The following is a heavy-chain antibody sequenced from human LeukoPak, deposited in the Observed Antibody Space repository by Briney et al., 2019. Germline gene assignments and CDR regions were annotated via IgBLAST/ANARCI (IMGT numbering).Heavy chain of an antibody. J-gene: IGHJ6*02. CDR1: GGSISSYY. CDR2: IYYSGST. Sequence: SETLSLTCTVSGGSISSYYWSWIRQPPGKGLERIGYIYYSGSTNYNPSLKSRVTISVDTSKNQFSLKLSSVTAADTAVYYCARDSGYDWIYYGMDVWGQGTTVTVSS. CDR3: ARDSGYDWIYYGMDV. V-gene: IGHV4-59*01. D-gene: IGHD5-12*01.